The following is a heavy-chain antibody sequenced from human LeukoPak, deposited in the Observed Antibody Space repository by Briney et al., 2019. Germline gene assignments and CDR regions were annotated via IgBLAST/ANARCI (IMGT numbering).Heavy chain of an antibody. V-gene: IGHV3-30-3*01. CDR3: ARDPLYYSGGSCYQTLDY. J-gene: IGHJ4*02. CDR1: GFTFSSYA. CDR2: ISYDGSNK. Sequence: GRSLKLSCAASGFTFSSYAMHWVRQAPGKGLEWVAVISYDGSNKYYADSVKGRFTISRDNSKNTLYLQMNSLRAEDTAVYYCARDPLYYSGGSCYQTLDYWGQGTLVTASS. D-gene: IGHD2-15*01.